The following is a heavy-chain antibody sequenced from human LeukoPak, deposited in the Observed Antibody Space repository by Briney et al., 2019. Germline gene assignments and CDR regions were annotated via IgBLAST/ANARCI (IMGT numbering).Heavy chain of an antibody. CDR1: GGSFSGYY. CDR2: INHSGST. V-gene: IGHV4-34*01. CDR3: ASAVGAPTLRDY. Sequence: SETLSLTCAVYGGSFSGYYWSWIRQTPGKGLEWIGEINHSGSTNYNPSLKSRVTISVDTSKNQFSLKLSSVTAADTAVYYCASAVGAPTLRDYWGQGTLVTVSS. D-gene: IGHD1-26*01. J-gene: IGHJ4*02.